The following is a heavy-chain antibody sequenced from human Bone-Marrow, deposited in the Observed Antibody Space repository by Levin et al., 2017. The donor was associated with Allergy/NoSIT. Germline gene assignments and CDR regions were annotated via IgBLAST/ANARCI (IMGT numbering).Heavy chain of an antibody. CDR2: IYHSGNT. Sequence: SETLSLTCGVSGDSITSNNWWNWVRQSPGKGLEWIGEIYHSGNTNYNPSLRGRVTISVDTSKNQFSLNMTSVTAADTAVYYCATRAYWRWLDPWGQGILVTVSS. D-gene: IGHD2-8*02. CDR3: ATRAYWRWLDP. V-gene: IGHV4-4*02. CDR1: GDSITSNNW. J-gene: IGHJ5*02.